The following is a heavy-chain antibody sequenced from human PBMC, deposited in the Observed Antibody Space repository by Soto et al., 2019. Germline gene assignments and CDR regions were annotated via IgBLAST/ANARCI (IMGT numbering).Heavy chain of an antibody. Sequence: GGSLRLSCAASGFTFSSYAMHWVRQAPGKGLEWVAVISYDGFNKYYADSVKGRFTISRDNSKNTLYLQMNSLRAEDTAVYYCARDFSGSKGYHYYGMDVWGQGTTVTVSS. CDR3: ARDFSGSKGYHYYGMDV. V-gene: IGHV3-30-3*01. J-gene: IGHJ6*02. D-gene: IGHD3-22*01. CDR1: GFTFSSYA. CDR2: ISYDGFNK.